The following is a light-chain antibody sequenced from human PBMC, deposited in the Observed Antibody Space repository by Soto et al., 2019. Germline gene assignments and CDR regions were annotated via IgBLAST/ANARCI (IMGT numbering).Light chain of an antibody. J-gene: IGKJ3*01. Sequence: EMPMTQSPATLSVSPGERVSLSCWASQSVNNNVAWYQQKPGHTPRLLIYSASIGATGTPARFSGSGSGSDFTLTISSLQSEDFAVYYCQQYNKWPLTFGPGIKVDIK. CDR2: SAS. CDR3: QQYNKWPLT. V-gene: IGKV3-15*01. CDR1: QSVNNN.